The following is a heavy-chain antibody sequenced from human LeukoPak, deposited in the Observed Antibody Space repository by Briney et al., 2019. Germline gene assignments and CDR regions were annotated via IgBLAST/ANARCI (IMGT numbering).Heavy chain of an antibody. CDR3: ASAPMAGLNFDY. J-gene: IGHJ4*02. CDR2: IYYSGST. Sequence: SETLSLTCTVSGGSISSYYWSWIRQPPGKGLEWIGYIYYSGSTSYNPSLKSRVTISVDTSKNQFSLKLSSVTAADTAVYYCASAPMAGLNFDYWGQGTLVTVSS. V-gene: IGHV4-59*01. CDR1: GGSISSYY. D-gene: IGHD5-24*01.